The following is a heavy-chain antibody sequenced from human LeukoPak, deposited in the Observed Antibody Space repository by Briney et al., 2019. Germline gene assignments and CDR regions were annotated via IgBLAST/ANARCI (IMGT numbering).Heavy chain of an antibody. CDR2: ISSSGSTI. CDR1: GFTFSSYE. CDR3: TRGANKWFPSYYFDC. Sequence: GGSLRLSCAASGFTFSSYEMNWVRQAPGKGLEWVSYISSSGSTIYYADSVKGRFTISRDNAKNSLYLQMNSLRAEDTAVYYCTRGANKWFPSYYFDCWGQGTLVTVSS. D-gene: IGHD3-22*01. J-gene: IGHJ4*02. V-gene: IGHV3-48*03.